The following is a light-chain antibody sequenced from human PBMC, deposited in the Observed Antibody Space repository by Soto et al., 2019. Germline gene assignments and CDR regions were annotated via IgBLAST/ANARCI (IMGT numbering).Light chain of an antibody. CDR2: YVD. J-gene: IGLJ2*01. V-gene: IGLV2-14*03. CDR3: SSYTSSSTLVV. Sequence: QSVLTQPASVSGSPGQSITISCTGTSRDVGAYDYVSWYLQYPDKAPQLLIYYVDHRPSGVSNRFSGSKSGNTASLTISGLQAEDEADYYCSSYTSSSTLVVFGGGTKLTVL. CDR1: SRDVGAYDY.